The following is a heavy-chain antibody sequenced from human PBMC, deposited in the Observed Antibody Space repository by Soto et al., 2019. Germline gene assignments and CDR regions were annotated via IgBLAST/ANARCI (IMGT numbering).Heavy chain of an antibody. Sequence: GGPLRLSSAASGFFFSRDIMNWVHQAPGEGLEGVSYISSSSSTIYYADSEKGRFTISRDNAKNSLYLQMNSLRDEEMAVYYCARGTETSSSCPDYWGPGTLVTVSS. CDR2: ISSSSSTI. J-gene: IGHJ4*02. V-gene: IGHV3-48*02. CDR1: GFFFSRDI. D-gene: IGHD6-13*01. CDR3: ARGTETSSSCPDY.